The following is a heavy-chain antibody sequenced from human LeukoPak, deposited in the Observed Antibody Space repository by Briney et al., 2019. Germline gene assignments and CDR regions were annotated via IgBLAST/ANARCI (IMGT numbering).Heavy chain of an antibody. D-gene: IGHD1-14*01. CDR1: GFTFSGYA. J-gene: IGHJ6*02. Sequence: GGSLRLSCAASGFTFSGYAMSWVRQAPGKGLEWVSTISDNGGRTYYADSVKGRFTISRDSSKNTLYLQMNSLRAEDTAVYYCAKVSGGGLYYDGMDVWGQGTTVTVSS. CDR3: AKVSGGGLYYDGMDV. CDR2: ISDNGGRT. V-gene: IGHV3-23*01.